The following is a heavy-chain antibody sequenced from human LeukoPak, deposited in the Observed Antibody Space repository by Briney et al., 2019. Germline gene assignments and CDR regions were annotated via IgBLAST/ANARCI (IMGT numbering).Heavy chain of an antibody. V-gene: IGHV3-11*01. CDR3: ASGPTRKYSPDAFDI. CDR2: ISSSGSTI. Sequence: GGSLRLSCAASGFTFTDYYMSWIRQAPGKGLEWLSYISSSGSTIYYADSVKGRFTISRDNSKNTLYLQMNSLRAEDTAVYYCASGPTRKYSPDAFDIWGQGTMVTVSS. CDR1: GFTFTDYY. D-gene: IGHD2/OR15-2a*01. J-gene: IGHJ3*02.